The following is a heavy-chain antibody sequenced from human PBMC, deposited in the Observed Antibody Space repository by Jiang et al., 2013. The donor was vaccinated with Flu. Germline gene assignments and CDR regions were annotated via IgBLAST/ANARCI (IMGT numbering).Heavy chain of an antibody. CDR1: GDSVSSSSAA. D-gene: IGHD6-13*01. J-gene: IGHJ5*02. Sequence: SQTLSLTCAISGDSVSSSSAAWNWIRQSPSRGLEWLGRTYYRSKWYNDYAVSVKGRITINPDTSKNQFSLQLNSVTPEDTAVYYCARDLCCAAAGKTSWFDPWGQGTLVTVSS. CDR3: ARDLCCAAAGKTSWFDP. V-gene: IGHV6-1*01. CDR2: TYYRSKWYN.